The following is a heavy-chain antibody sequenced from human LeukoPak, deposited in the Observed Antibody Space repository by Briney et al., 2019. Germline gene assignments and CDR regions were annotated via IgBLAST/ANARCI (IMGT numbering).Heavy chain of an antibody. D-gene: IGHD3-16*01. CDR1: GFTFSSYS. CDR2: ISSSSSYI. V-gene: IGHV3-21*01. Sequence: GGSLRLSCAASGFTFSSYSMNWVRQAPGKGLEWVSSISSSSSYIYYADSVKGRFTISRDNAKNSLYLQMNSLRAEDTAVYYCARARGGGRDVFDIWGQGTMVTVSS. CDR3: ARARGGGRDVFDI. J-gene: IGHJ3*02.